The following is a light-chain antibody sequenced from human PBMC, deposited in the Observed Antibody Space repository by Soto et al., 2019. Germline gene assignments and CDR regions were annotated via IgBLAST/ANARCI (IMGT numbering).Light chain of an antibody. CDR3: QQYNSYPT. J-gene: IGKJ5*01. CDR1: QSISSW. CDR2: KAS. V-gene: IGKV1-5*03. Sequence: DILMTQSPSTLSASVGDRVTITCRASQSISSWLAWYQQKPGKAPKLLIYKASSLESGVPSRFSGSGSGTEFTLTLSSLQPDDFATYYCQQYNSYPTFGQGTRLEIK.